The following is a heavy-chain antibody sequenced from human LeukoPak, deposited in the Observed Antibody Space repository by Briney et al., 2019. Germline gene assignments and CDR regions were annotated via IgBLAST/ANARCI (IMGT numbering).Heavy chain of an antibody. CDR3: ARRTYNRAFDY. CDR2: NNAGNGTT. D-gene: IGHD1-14*01. V-gene: IGHV1-3*02. CDR1: GYSFTSYA. J-gene: IGHJ4*02. Sequence: ASVKVSCKASGYSFTSYALHWVRQAPGQRLEWMGWNNAGNGTTKYSQELQGRITITRDTSASSAYMELSSLRSEDMALYYCARRTYNRAFDYWGQGTLVTV.